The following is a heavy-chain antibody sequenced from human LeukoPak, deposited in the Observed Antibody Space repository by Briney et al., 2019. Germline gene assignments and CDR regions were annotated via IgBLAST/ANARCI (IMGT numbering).Heavy chain of an antibody. Sequence: PSETLSLTCTVSGYSISSGYYWGWVRQPPGKGLEWIGEIYHSGSTNYNPSLKSRVTISVDKSKNQFSLKLSSVTAADTAVYYCARQPTYYDFWSGYSGHYYYYMDVWGKGTTVTVSS. CDR1: GYSISSGYY. CDR3: ARQPTYYDFWSGYSGHYYYYMDV. J-gene: IGHJ6*03. CDR2: IYHSGST. D-gene: IGHD3-3*01. V-gene: IGHV4-38-2*02.